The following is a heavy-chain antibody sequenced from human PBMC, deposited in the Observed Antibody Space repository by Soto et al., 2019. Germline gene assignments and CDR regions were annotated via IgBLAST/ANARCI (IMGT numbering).Heavy chain of an antibody. CDR2: TRDKSDSYST. CDR1: GFTFSDHY. Sequence: EVQLVESGGGLVQRGGSLRLSCEASGFTFSDHYMDWVRQAPGKGLEWVGRTRDKSDSYSTEYDASVKGRFIISRDDLRNSMYLQMNSLKTEDTAVYYCASSVGSCGGGVCYHGYWGQGTLVTVSS. D-gene: IGHD2-15*01. J-gene: IGHJ4*02. V-gene: IGHV3-72*01. CDR3: ASSVGSCGGGVCYHGY.